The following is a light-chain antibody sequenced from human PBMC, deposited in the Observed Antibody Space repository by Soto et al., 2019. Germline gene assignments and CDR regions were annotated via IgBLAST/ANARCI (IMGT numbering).Light chain of an antibody. CDR1: SSDVGSFNF. J-gene: IGLJ3*02. Sequence: QSALTQPASVSGSPGQSITISCTGTSSDVGSFNFVSWYQQHPGKAPKLIIFEVTSRPSGVSSRFSGSKSGNTASLTISGLQAEDEADYYCCAYAGIGTFNWVFGGGTKLTVL. CDR3: CAYAGIGTFNWV. CDR2: EVT. V-gene: IGLV2-23*02.